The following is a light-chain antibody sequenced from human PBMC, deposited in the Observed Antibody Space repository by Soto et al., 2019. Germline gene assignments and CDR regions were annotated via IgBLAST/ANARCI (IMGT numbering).Light chain of an antibody. CDR1: QSIGKH. Sequence: DIQMTQSPSFLSASVGDRVTITCRASQSIGKHLTWYQQKPGKAPKVLIYGASTLQSGVPSRFTGSGSGTDFTLTVNRLQAEDFATYYCQQSYTSPTTFGQGTRLEI. CDR3: QQSYTSPTT. J-gene: IGKJ5*01. V-gene: IGKV1-39*01. CDR2: GAS.